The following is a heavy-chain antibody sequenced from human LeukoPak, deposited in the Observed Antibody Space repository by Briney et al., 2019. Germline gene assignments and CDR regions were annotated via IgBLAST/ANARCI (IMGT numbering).Heavy chain of an antibody. CDR3: ARVKGIAVAGPIDY. J-gene: IGHJ4*02. V-gene: IGHV3-74*01. Sequence: GGSLRLSCAASGFTFSSYWMHWVRQAPGKGLVWVSRINSDGSSTSYADSVKGRFTISRDNAKNTLYLQMNSLRAEDTAVYYCARVKGIAVAGPIDYWGQGTLVTVSS. CDR1: GFTFSSYW. D-gene: IGHD6-19*01. CDR2: INSDGSST.